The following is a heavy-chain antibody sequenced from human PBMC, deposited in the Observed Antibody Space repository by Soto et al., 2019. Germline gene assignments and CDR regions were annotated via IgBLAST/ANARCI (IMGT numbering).Heavy chain of an antibody. J-gene: IGHJ1*01. D-gene: IGHD2-8*01. V-gene: IGHV3-48*03. Sequence: PGGSLRLSCAASGFTFSSYEMNWVRQAPGKGLEWVSYISSSGSTIYYADSVKGRFTISRDNAKNSLYLQMNSLRAEDTAVYYCARGYCTNGVCYIYSSGWYGYFQHWGQGTLVTVSS. CDR3: ARGYCTNGVCYIYSSGWYGYFQH. CDR2: ISSSGSTI. CDR1: GFTFSSYE.